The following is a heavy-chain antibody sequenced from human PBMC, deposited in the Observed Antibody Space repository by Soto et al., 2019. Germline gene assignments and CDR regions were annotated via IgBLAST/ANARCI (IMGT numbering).Heavy chain of an antibody. CDR1: GFTFRSDG. CDR3: AKESGGIGGSFDY. Sequence: EVQLLECGGGLVQPGGSLRLSCAASGFTFRSDGMSWVRQAPGKGLEWVSGISGSGGYTYYADSVKGWFTISRDNSKNTLYLQMNSLRAEDTAVYYCAKESGGIGGSFDYWGQGTLVTVSS. V-gene: IGHV3-23*01. CDR2: ISGSGGYT. D-gene: IGHD2-15*01. J-gene: IGHJ4*02.